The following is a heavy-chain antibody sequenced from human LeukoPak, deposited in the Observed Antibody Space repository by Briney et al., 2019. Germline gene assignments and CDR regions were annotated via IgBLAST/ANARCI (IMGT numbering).Heavy chain of an antibody. Sequence: GASVKVSCKASGYTFTSYGISWVRQAPGQGLEWMGIINPSGGSTSYAQKFQGRVTMTRDTSTSTVYMELSSLRSEDTAVYYCARDPFRDGYPTSSRAYGMDVWGQGTTVTVSS. CDR2: INPSGGST. CDR1: GYTFTSYG. CDR3: ARDPFRDGYPTSSRAYGMDV. J-gene: IGHJ6*02. D-gene: IGHD5-12*01. V-gene: IGHV1-46*01.